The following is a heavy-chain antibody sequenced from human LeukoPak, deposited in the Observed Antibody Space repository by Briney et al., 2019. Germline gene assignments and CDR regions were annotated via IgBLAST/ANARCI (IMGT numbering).Heavy chain of an antibody. J-gene: IGHJ4*02. CDR1: GFTFSSYW. V-gene: IGHV3-21*01. Sequence: PGGSLRLSCAASGFTFSSYWMHWVRQAPGKGLEWVSSISSSSSYIYYADSVKGRFTISRDNAKNSLYLQMNSLRAEDTAVYYCARAVPSTYYYDSSTYPDYWGQGTLVTVSS. CDR2: ISSSSSYI. D-gene: IGHD3-22*01. CDR3: ARAVPSTYYYDSSTYPDY.